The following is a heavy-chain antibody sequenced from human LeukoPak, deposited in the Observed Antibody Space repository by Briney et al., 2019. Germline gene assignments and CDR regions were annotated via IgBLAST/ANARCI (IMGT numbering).Heavy chain of an antibody. Sequence: SETLSLTCTVSGDSISSSSYYWGWIRQPPGKGLEWIGTIFYSGSTYYNPSLKSRVTISVDTSKNQFSLKLSSVTAADTAVYYCARGVAGSSGYHFDYWGQGTLVTVSS. D-gene: IGHD3-22*01. CDR3: ARGVAGSSGYHFDY. CDR1: GDSISSSSYY. J-gene: IGHJ4*02. CDR2: IFYSGST. V-gene: IGHV4-39*07.